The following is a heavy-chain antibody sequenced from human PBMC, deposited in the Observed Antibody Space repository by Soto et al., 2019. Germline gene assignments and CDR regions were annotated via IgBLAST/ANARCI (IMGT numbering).Heavy chain of an antibody. CDR2: IHYSGTT. J-gene: IGHJ4*02. CDR3: ARYNSYAIDY. D-gene: IGHD2-8*01. Sequence: SGRLALTCTVSVASISSYYWSWIRQPPGKGLEWIANIHYSGTTNYNPSLASRVTLSVDTSKNQFSPKMTSVTAADRAMYFCARYNSYAIDYWGRGTLVTVSS. V-gene: IGHV4-59*01. CDR1: VASISSYY.